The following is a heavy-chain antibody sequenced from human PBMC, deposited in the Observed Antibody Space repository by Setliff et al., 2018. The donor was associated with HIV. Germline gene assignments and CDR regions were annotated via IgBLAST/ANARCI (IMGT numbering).Heavy chain of an antibody. CDR3: AKTNSGYDPGYWYFDL. CDR1: GFTFSSYE. D-gene: IGHD5-12*01. J-gene: IGHJ2*01. CDR2: IASASSST. V-gene: IGHV3-NL1*01. Sequence: GGSLRLSCAASGFTFSSYEMNWVRQAPGKGPEWISFIASASSSTYYADSVKGRFTISRDNSKNTLYLQMNSLRAEDTAVYYCAKTNSGYDPGYWYFDLWGRGTLVTVSS.